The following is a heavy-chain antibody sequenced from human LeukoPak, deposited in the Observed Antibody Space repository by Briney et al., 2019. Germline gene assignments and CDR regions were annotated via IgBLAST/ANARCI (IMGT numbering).Heavy chain of an antibody. CDR3: ARVAGSIDY. V-gene: IGHV1-8*01. CDR2: TNPKSGYT. D-gene: IGHD1-26*01. CDR1: GYTFTTYD. Sequence: ASVKVSCKASGYTFTTYDINWVRQATGQGLEWMGWTNPKSGYTGYAQKFQGRVTTSRDTSTSTAYMELSSLRSEDTAVYYCARVAGSIDYWGQGTLVTVSS. J-gene: IGHJ4*02.